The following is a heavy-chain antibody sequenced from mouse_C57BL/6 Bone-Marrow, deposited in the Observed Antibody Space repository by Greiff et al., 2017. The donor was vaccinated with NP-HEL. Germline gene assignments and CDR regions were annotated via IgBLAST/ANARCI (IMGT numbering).Heavy chain of an antibody. CDR1: GYTFTDYN. CDR2: INPNNGGT. J-gene: IGHJ3*01. D-gene: IGHD1-1*01. Sequence: VQLQQSGPELVKPGASVKIPCKASGYTFTDYNMDWVKQSHGKSLEWIGDINPNNGGTIYNQKFKGKATLTVDKSSSTAYMELRSLTSEDTAVYYCARRGIDYGSSYGAYWGQGTLVTVSA. CDR3: ARRGIDYGSSYGAY. V-gene: IGHV1-18*01.